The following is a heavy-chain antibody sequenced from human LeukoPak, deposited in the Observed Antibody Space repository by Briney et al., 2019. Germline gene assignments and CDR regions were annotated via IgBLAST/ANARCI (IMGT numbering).Heavy chain of an antibody. CDR3: ARYDFGY. J-gene: IGHJ4*02. V-gene: IGHV3-30*04. Sequence: GGSLRLSCAASGFTFNNYAMHWVRRAPGKGLEWMAVTSYDESSKYYADSVKGRFTISRDNAKNSLYLQMNSLRAEDTAVYYCARYDFGYWGQGTLVTVSS. CDR1: GFTFNNYA. CDR2: TSYDESSK.